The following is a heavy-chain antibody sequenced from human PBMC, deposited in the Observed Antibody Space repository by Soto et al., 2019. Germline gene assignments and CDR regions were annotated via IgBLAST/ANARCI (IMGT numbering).Heavy chain of an antibody. D-gene: IGHD1-1*01. V-gene: IGHV4-31*03. Sequence: SETLSLTCTVSGGSISSGGYYWSWIRQHPGKGLEWIGYIYYSGSTYYNPSLKSRVTISVDTSKNQFSLKLSSVTAADTAVYYCAREWGGTGAHHFDYWGQGTLVTVSS. CDR1: GGSISSGGYY. CDR3: AREWGGTGAHHFDY. CDR2: IYYSGST. J-gene: IGHJ4*02.